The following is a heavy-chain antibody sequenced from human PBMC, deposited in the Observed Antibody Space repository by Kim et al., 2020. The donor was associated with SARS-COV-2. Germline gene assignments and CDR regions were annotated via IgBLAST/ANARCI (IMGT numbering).Heavy chain of an antibody. D-gene: IGHD3-16*01. Sequence: SETLSLTCAVYGGSFSGYYWSWIRQPPGKGLEWIGEINHSGSTNYNPSLKSRVTISVDTSKNQFSLKLSSVTAADTAVYYCASSERVWGRPFDYWGQGTLVTVSS. CDR2: INHSGST. J-gene: IGHJ4*02. V-gene: IGHV4-34*01. CDR3: ASSERVWGRPFDY. CDR1: GGSFSGYY.